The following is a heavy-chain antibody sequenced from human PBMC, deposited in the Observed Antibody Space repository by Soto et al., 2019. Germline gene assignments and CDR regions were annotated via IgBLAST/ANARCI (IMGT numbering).Heavy chain of an antibody. CDR3: ARISGFGELLTDGAFDI. V-gene: IGHV1-3*01. J-gene: IGHJ3*02. D-gene: IGHD3-10*01. CDR2: INAGNGNT. Sequence: ASVKVSCKASGYTFTSYAMHWVRQDPGQRLASIGWINAGNGNTKYSQKFQGRLTITRDTSASTAYMELSSLRSEDTAVYYCARISGFGELLTDGAFDIWGQGTMVTVSS. CDR1: GYTFTSYA.